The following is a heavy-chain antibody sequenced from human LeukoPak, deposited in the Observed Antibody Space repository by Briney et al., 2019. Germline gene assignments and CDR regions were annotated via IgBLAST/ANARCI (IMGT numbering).Heavy chain of an antibody. CDR2: ISSSGSTI. D-gene: IGHD6-13*01. V-gene: IGHV3-48*04. CDR3: ASGGSFAIN. Sequence: GGSLRLSCAASGFTFSSYSMNWVRQAPGKGLEWVSYISSSGSTIYYTDSVKGRFTISRDNAKNSLYLQMNSLRAEDTAVYYCASGGSFAINWGQGTLVTVSS. CDR1: GFTFSSYS. J-gene: IGHJ4*02.